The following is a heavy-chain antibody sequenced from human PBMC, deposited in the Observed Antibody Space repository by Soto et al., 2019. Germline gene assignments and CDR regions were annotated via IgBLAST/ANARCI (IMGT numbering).Heavy chain of an antibody. J-gene: IGHJ4*01. Sequence: GGSLRLSCAASGFTFDDYAMHWVRQAPGKGLEWVSAISWNSGSIGYSDSVKGRFTISRDNAKNSLYLQMNSLRTDDTAFYFCTKGARRGIPSVTFDYWGHGTLVNVSS. V-gene: IGHV3-9*01. CDR1: GFTFDDYA. CDR3: TKGARRGIPSVTFDY. D-gene: IGHD3-10*01. CDR2: ISWNSGSI.